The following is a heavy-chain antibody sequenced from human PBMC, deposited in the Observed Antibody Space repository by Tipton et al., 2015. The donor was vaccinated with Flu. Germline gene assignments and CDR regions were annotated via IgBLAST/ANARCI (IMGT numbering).Heavy chain of an antibody. D-gene: IGHD3-3*01. Sequence: GSLRLSCAASGFTFSDSYMSWIRQAPGKGLEWVSHISRSGSTINYADSVKGRFTISRDNAKNSLYLQMNSLRAEDTAVYYCARDHPPSITVLGEITDYFGMDVWGQGTTVTVSS. V-gene: IGHV3-11*01. J-gene: IGHJ6*02. CDR3: ARDHPPSITVLGEITDYFGMDV. CDR2: ISRSGSTI. CDR1: GFTFSDSY.